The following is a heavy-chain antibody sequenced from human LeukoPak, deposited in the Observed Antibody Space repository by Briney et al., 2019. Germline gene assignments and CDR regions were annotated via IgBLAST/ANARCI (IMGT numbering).Heavy chain of an antibody. V-gene: IGHV3-21*05. CDR2: VSPSSSSI. J-gene: IGHJ6*03. CDR3: AKVDRGDYSSSPVPYYNYYMNV. Sequence: VGSLRLSCAASGFTFSSYGMNWVRQAPGTGLEWVSYVSPSSSSIYYADSVRGRFTISRDNAKNLLYLHMNSLRVEDTAVYYCAKVDRGDYSSSPVPYYNYYMNVWGKGTTVTVSS. D-gene: IGHD6-13*01. CDR1: GFTFSSYG.